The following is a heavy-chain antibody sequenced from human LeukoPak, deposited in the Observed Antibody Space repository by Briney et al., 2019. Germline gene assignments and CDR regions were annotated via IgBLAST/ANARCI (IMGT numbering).Heavy chain of an antibody. CDR2: IYHSGST. Sequence: SETLSLTCTVSGYSISSGYYWGWIRQPPGRGLEWIGSIYHSGSTYYNPSLKSRVTISVDTSKNQFSLKLNSVTAADTAVYYCARGAAVVTWFDYWGQGTLVTVPS. D-gene: IGHD3-22*01. V-gene: IGHV4-38-2*02. CDR3: ARGAAVVTWFDY. J-gene: IGHJ4*02. CDR1: GYSISSGYY.